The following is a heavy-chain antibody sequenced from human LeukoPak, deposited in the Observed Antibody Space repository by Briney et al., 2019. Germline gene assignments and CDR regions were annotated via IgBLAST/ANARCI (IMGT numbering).Heavy chain of an antibody. J-gene: IGHJ4*02. V-gene: IGHV1-2*02. CDR3: ARTNSYGTRHFDS. D-gene: IGHD5-18*01. CDR1: GYTFSAYY. CDR2: INPKTGGT. Sequence: APVKVACKASGYTFSAYYLHWVRQAPRQGLEWMGWINPKTGGTHSAQRFQGRVTITSDTSMRTAYMEVTRLRSDDTAVYYCARTNSYGTRHFDSWGQGTMVTVYS.